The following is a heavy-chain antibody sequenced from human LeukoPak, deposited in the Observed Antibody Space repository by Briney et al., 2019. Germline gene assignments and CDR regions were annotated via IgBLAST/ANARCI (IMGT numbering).Heavy chain of an antibody. CDR2: INHSGST. CDR1: GGSFSGYY. CDR3: ARGSYGSGSYYTPFRY. V-gene: IGHV4-34*01. D-gene: IGHD3-10*01. J-gene: IGHJ4*02. Sequence: SETLSLTCAVYGGSFSGYYWSWIRQPPGKGLEWIGEINHSGSTNYNPSLKSRVTISVDTSKNQFSLKLSSVTAADTAVYYCARGSYGSGSYYTPFRYWGQGTLVTVSS.